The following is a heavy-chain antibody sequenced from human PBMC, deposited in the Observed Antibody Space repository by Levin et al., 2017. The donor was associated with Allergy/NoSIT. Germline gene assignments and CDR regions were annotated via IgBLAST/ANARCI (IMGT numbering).Heavy chain of an antibody. V-gene: IGHV1-18*01. D-gene: IGHD2-15*01. CDR2: ISAYNGNT. CDR1: GYTFTSYG. J-gene: IGHJ4*02. Sequence: GESLKISCKASGYTFTSYGISWVRQAPGQGLEWMGWISAYNGNTNYAQKLQGRVTMTTDTSTSTAYMELRSLRSDDTAVYYCARDLSPAVVAALGYWGQGTLVTVSS. CDR3: ARDLSPAVVAALGY.